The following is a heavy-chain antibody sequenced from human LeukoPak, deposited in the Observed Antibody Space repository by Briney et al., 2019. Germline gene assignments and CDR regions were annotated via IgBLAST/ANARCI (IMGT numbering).Heavy chain of an antibody. CDR1: GGSISSDNSY. D-gene: IGHD4-17*01. CDR2: IYTSGST. V-gene: IGHV4-61*02. Sequence: PSETLSLTCVVSGGSISSDNSYWSWIRQPAGKGLEWIGRIYTSGSTNYNPSLKSRVTISVDTSKNQFSLKLSSVTAADTAVYYCARTPVRETTRFDPWGQGTLVTVSS. J-gene: IGHJ5*02. CDR3: ARTPVRETTRFDP.